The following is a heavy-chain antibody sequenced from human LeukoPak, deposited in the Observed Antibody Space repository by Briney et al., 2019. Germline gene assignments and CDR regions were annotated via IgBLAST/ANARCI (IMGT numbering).Heavy chain of an antibody. V-gene: IGHV4-59*08. D-gene: IGHD1-26*01. CDR2: IYYSGST. CDR1: GGSISSYY. CDR3: ARHGASGNYLYYFDY. J-gene: IGHJ4*02. Sequence: SETLSLTCTVSGGSISSYYWSWIRQTPGKGLEWIGYIYYSGSTTYNPPLKSRVTISVDKSKNQFFLKLSSVTAADTAVYFCARHGASGNYLYYFDYWGQGTLVTVSS.